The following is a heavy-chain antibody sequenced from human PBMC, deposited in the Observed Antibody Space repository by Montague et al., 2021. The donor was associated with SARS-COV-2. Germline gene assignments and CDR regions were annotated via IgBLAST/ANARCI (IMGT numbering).Heavy chain of an antibody. V-gene: IGHV4-39*07. CDR3: AREGRQQLVRLSGMDV. CDR1: GGSISSSSYY. CDR2: IYYSGST. J-gene: IGHJ6*02. Sequence: SETLSLTCTVSGGSISSSSYYWGWIRQPPGKGLEWIGSIYYSGSTYYNPSLKSRVTISVDTSKNQFSLKLSSVTAADTAVYYCAREGRQQLVRLSGMDVWGQGTTVTVSS. D-gene: IGHD6-13*01.